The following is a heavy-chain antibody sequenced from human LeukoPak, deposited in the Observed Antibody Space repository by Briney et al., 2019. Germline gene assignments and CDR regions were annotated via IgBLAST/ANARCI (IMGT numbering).Heavy chain of an antibody. CDR1: GGTFSSYA. J-gene: IGHJ4*02. CDR3: ATHQGYCTNGVCQLDY. V-gene: IGHV1-69*05. Sequence: SVKVSCKASGGTFSSYAISWVRQAPGQGLEWMGGIIPIFGTANYAQKFQGRVTVTTDESTSTAYMELSSLRSEDTAVYYCATHQGYCTNGVCQLDYWGQGALVTVSS. D-gene: IGHD2-8*01. CDR2: IIPIFGTA.